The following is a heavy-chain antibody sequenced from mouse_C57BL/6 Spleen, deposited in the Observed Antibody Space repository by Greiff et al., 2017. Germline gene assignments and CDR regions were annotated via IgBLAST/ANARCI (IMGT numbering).Heavy chain of an antibody. D-gene: IGHD4-1*01. CDR2: IDPENGDT. V-gene: IGHV14-4*01. Sequence: EVQLQQSGAELVRPGASVKLSCTASGFNIKDDYMHWVKQRPEQGLEWIGWIDPENGDTEYASKFQGKATITADTSSNTAYLQLSSLTSEDTAVYSCTTTGKDYFDYWGHGTTLTVSS. J-gene: IGHJ2*01. CDR3: TTTGKDYFDY. CDR1: GFNIKDDY.